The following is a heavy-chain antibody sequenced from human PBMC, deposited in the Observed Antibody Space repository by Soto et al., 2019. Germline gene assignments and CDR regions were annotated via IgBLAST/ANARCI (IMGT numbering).Heavy chain of an antibody. CDR2: ISAYNGNT. CDR3: AREGRTMVRGVMKTHNWFDP. Sequence: ASVKVSCKASGYTFTGYGISWVRQAPGQGLERMGWISAYNGNTNYAQKLQGRVTMTTDTSTSTAYMELRSLRSDDTAVYYCAREGRTMVRGVMKTHNWFDPWGQGTLVTVSS. J-gene: IGHJ5*02. CDR1: GYTFTGYG. D-gene: IGHD3-10*01. V-gene: IGHV1-18*01.